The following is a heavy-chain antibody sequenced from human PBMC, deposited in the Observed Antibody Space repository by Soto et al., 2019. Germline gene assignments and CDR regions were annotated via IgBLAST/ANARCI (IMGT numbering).Heavy chain of an antibody. Sequence: SETLSLTCAVYGGSFSGYYWSWIRQPPGKGLEWIGEINHSGSTNYNPSLKSRVTVSVDTSKSQFSLKLSSVTAADTAVYYCARERYCSSTSCYAGYYYYMDVWGKGTTVTVSS. CDR2: INHSGST. J-gene: IGHJ6*03. CDR3: ARERYCSSTSCYAGYYYYMDV. CDR1: GGSFSGYY. V-gene: IGHV4-34*01. D-gene: IGHD2-2*01.